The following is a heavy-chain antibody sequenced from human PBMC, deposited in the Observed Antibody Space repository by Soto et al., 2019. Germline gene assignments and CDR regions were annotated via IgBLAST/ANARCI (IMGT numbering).Heavy chain of an antibody. Sequence: SETLSLTCNVSGGSVTSYYWSWIRQSPGKGLEWIGYIYHSGSTYYNPSLKSRVTISVDRSKNQFSLKLTSVTAADTAVYYCTADLIGTYYSPYDYWGQGILVTVSS. CDR3: TADLIGTYYSPYDY. V-gene: IGHV4-59*02. J-gene: IGHJ4*02. D-gene: IGHD3-10*01. CDR1: GGSVTSYY. CDR2: IYHSGST.